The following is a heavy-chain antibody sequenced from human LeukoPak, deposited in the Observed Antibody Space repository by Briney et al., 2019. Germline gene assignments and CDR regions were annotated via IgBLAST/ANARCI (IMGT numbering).Heavy chain of an antibody. V-gene: IGHV3-23*01. Sequence: GGTLRLSCAASGFTFSSHGMSWVRQAPGKGLEWVSAISGSGGSTYYADSVKGRFTISRDNSKNTLFLHLNSLRGEDTAVYYCTRNSGWYGLSWGQGTLVTVSS. CDR2: ISGSGGST. D-gene: IGHD6-19*01. J-gene: IGHJ1*01. CDR1: GFTFSSHG. CDR3: TRNSGWYGLS.